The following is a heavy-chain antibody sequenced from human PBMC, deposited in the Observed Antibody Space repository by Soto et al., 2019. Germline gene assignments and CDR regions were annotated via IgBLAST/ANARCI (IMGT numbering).Heavy chain of an antibody. D-gene: IGHD3-10*01. CDR2: INHSGST. CDR1: DGSSNNYY. CDR3: ARGGLIRGVPYY. V-gene: IGHV4-34*01. J-gene: IGHJ4*02. Sequence: PSETLSLTCAVYDGSSNNYYWSWIRQPPGKGLEWIGEINHSGSTNYNASLKSRVTISEDTSKKQFSLELRFVTAADTAVYYCARGGLIRGVPYYWGQGTLVTVSS.